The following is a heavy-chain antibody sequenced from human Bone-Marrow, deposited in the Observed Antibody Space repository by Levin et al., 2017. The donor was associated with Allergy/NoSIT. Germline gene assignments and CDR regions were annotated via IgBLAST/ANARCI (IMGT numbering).Heavy chain of an antibody. Sequence: PGGSLRLSCEGSGFSFSASAMSWVRQPPGKGLEWVSAIGGTGASTFYADSVRGRFTISRDNSKNTLFLHMNSLRAEDTAVYYCLERRAGRPITWGRGTLVTVSA. J-gene: IGHJ4*02. V-gene: IGHV3-23*01. D-gene: IGHD6-6*01. CDR1: GFSFSASA. CDR2: IGGTGAST. CDR3: LERRAGRPIT.